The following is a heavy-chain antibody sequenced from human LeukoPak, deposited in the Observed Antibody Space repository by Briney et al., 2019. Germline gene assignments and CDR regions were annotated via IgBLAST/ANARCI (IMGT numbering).Heavy chain of an antibody. V-gene: IGHV1-8*01. J-gene: IGHJ4*02. CDR1: GYTFTSYD. CDR2: MNPNSGNT. CDR3: ARRNTVKLGLIDY. Sequence: ASVKVSCKASGYTFTSYDINWVRQATGQGLEWMGWMNPNSGNTGYAQKFQGRVTMTRNTSISTAYMELSSLRSEDTAVYYCARRNTVKLGLIDYWGQGTLVTVSS. D-gene: IGHD1-26*01.